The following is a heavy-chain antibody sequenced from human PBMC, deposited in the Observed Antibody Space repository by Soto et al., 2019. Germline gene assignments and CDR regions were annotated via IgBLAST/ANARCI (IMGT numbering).Heavy chain of an antibody. J-gene: IGHJ5*02. CDR1: GFTFSSYA. Sequence: GGSLRLSCAASGFTFSSYAMSWVRQAPGKGLEWVSAISGSGGSTYYADSVKGRFTISRDNSKNTLYLQMNSLRAEDKAVYYCAKESTMEGSSNWFDPWGQGTLVTVSS. CDR2: ISGSGGST. D-gene: IGHD6-6*01. V-gene: IGHV3-23*01. CDR3: AKESTMEGSSNWFDP.